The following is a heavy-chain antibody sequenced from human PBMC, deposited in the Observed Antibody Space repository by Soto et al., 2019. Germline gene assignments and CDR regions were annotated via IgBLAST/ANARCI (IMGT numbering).Heavy chain of an antibody. Sequence: SETRSLTCTVSGGSISSYYWSWIRQPPGKGLEWIGYIYYSGSTNYNPSLKSRVTISVDTSKNQFSLKLSSVTAADTAVYYCARVEHYYDSSGYHDAFDIWGQGTMVTVSS. CDR1: GGSISSYY. CDR3: ARVEHYYDSSGYHDAFDI. V-gene: IGHV4-59*01. D-gene: IGHD3-22*01. CDR2: IYYSGST. J-gene: IGHJ3*02.